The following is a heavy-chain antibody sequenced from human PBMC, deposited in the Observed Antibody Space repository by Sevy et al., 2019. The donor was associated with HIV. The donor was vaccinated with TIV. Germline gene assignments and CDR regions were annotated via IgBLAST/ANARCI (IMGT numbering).Heavy chain of an antibody. J-gene: IGHJ5*02. CDR1: GDSITRYF. V-gene: IGHV4-59*01. D-gene: IGHD3-3*01. Sequence: SETLSLTCTVSGDSITRYFWSWIRQPPGKGLEWIGHMYHSGSTNYNPSLKRRVSLSIDTSKNEFSLTLSSVTAADTAVYYCERDYRRDFWSGYSNYFDPWGPGILVTVSS. CDR3: ERDYRRDFWSGYSNYFDP. CDR2: MYHSGST.